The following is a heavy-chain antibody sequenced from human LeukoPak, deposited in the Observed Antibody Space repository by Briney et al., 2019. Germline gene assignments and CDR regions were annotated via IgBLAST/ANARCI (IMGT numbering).Heavy chain of an antibody. V-gene: IGHV3-30*04. Sequence: GGSLRLSCAASGFTFSSYAMHWVRQAPGKGLERVAVISYDRSNKYYADSVKGRFTISRDNSKNTLYLQMNSLRAENTAVYYCARVGGVRQGRELDYWGQGTLVTVSS. J-gene: IGHJ4*02. CDR3: ARVGGVRQGRELDY. CDR2: ISYDRSNK. CDR1: GFTFSSYA. D-gene: IGHD1-26*01.